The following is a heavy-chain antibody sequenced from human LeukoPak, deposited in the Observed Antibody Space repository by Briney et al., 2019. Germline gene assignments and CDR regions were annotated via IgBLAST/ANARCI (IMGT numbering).Heavy chain of an antibody. CDR2: LKEDVSAR. CDR3: ARGPPYGSRSDFLDY. CDR1: GFTFSSYS. J-gene: IGHJ4*02. V-gene: IGHV3-7*01. Sequence: GGSLRLSCAASGFTFSSYSMNWVRQAPGKGLEWVASLKEDVSARNLVDSVKGRFTISTDNAKNSLNLQMNSLRVEDTAVYYCARGPPYGSRSDFLDYWGLGTLVTVSS. D-gene: IGHD3-10*01.